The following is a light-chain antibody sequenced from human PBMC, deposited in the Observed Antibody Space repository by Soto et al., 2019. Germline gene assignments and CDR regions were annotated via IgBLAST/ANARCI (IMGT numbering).Light chain of an antibody. J-gene: IGKJ1*01. CDR2: RTS. CDR1: QNVGSNY. V-gene: IGKV3-20*01. CDR3: QQYERSPQT. Sequence: ENVLTQSPGTLSSSPGERVTPSCRASQNVGSNYLAWYQQKPGQAPRLLISRTSTRATGIPDRFSGSGSGTDFTLTISRLEPEDFAVYYCQQYERSPQTFGQGTKVDIK.